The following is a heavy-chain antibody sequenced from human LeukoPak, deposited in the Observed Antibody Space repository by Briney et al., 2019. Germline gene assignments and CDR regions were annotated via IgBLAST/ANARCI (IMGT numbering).Heavy chain of an antibody. V-gene: IGHV3-23*01. CDR3: AKDSGFDYMDS. J-gene: IGHJ4*02. CDR2: ITGLGYST. D-gene: IGHD5-12*01. Sequence: PGGSLRLSCEAPGFSFSDYAMTWVRQAPGKGLEWVSSITGLGYSTFYADSVKGRFIISRDNSKKTFYLQMNSLRVEDTATYFCAKDSGFDYMDSWGQGTLVTVSS. CDR1: GFSFSDYA.